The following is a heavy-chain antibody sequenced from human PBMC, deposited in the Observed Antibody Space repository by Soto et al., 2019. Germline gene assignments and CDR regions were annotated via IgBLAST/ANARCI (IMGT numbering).Heavy chain of an antibody. Sequence: GGSLRLSCAASGFTFSSYSMNWVRQAPGKGLEWVSSISSSSSSYIYYADSVKGRFTISRDNAKNSLYLQMNSLRAEDTAVYYCAREGYCSSTSCLYYYYYGMDVWGQGTTVTVSS. J-gene: IGHJ6*02. CDR3: AREGYCSSTSCLYYYYYGMDV. V-gene: IGHV3-21*01. CDR1: GFTFSSYS. CDR2: ISSSSSSYI. D-gene: IGHD2-2*01.